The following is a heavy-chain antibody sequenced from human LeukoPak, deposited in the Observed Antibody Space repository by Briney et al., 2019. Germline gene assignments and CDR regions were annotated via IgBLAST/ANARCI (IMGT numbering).Heavy chain of an antibody. J-gene: IGHJ4*02. V-gene: IGHV3-30*02. CDR3: AREAHDYVWGSYRQYYFDY. Sequence: GGSLRLSCAASGFTFSSYGMHWVRQAPGKGLEWVAFIRYDGSNKYYADSVKGRFTISRDNSKNTLYLQMNSLRAEDTAVYYCAREAHDYVWGSYRQYYFDYWGQGTLVTVSS. CDR1: GFTFSSYG. CDR2: IRYDGSNK. D-gene: IGHD3-16*02.